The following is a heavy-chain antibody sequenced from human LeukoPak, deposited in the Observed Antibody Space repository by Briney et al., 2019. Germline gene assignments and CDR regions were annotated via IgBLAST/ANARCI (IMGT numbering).Heavy chain of an antibody. CDR1: GASISSYY. CDR2: IYYSGST. V-gene: IGHV4-59*01. CDR3: ARFAAYSSGYYSNSYFAY. Sequence: PSETLSLTCTVSGASISSYYWSWIRQPPGKGPEWIGYIYYSGSTNHNPSLKGRVTISVDKSKNQFSLRLSSVTAADTAVYYCARFAAYSSGYYSNSYFAYWGQGTLVTVSS. J-gene: IGHJ4*02. D-gene: IGHD3-22*01.